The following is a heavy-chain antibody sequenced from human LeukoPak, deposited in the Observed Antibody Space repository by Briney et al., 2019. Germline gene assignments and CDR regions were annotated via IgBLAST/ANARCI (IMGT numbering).Heavy chain of an antibody. CDR3: ARGGDILTGYYRFDY. D-gene: IGHD3-9*01. CDR2: IYYSGST. CDR1: GGSINSYY. V-gene: IGHV4-59*08. Sequence: PSETLSLTCTVSGGSINSYYWSWIRQPPGKGLEWIGYIYYSGSTNCNPSLKSRVTISVDTSKNQFSLKLSSVTAADTAVCYCARGGDILTGYYRFDYWGQGTLVTVSS. J-gene: IGHJ4*02.